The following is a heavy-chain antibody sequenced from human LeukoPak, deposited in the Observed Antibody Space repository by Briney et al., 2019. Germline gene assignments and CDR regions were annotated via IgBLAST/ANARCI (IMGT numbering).Heavy chain of an antibody. V-gene: IGHV1-69*13. Sequence: GASVKVSCKASGGTFSSYATSWVRQAPGQGLEWMGGIIPIFGTANYAQKFQGRVTITADESTSTAYMELSSLRSEDTAVYYCARGGDSSSITTYYYYYYMDVWGKGTTVTVSS. CDR2: IIPIFGTA. CDR3: ARGGDSSSITTYYYYYYMDV. J-gene: IGHJ6*03. D-gene: IGHD6-13*01. CDR1: GGTFSSYA.